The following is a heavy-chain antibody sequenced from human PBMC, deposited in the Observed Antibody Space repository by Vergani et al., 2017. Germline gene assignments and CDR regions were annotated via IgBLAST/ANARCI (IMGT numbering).Heavy chain of an antibody. CDR3: ARDRSRSRAFDI. Sequence: EVQLVESGGGLVQPGRSLRLSCAASGFTFDDYVMHWVRQAPGKGLEWVSGISWNSGSIGYADSVKGRFTISRDNAKNSLYLQMNSLRAEDTAVYYCARDRSRSRAFDIWGQGTMVTVSS. CDR2: ISWNSGSI. D-gene: IGHD2-2*01. J-gene: IGHJ3*02. V-gene: IGHV3-9*01. CDR1: GFTFDDYV.